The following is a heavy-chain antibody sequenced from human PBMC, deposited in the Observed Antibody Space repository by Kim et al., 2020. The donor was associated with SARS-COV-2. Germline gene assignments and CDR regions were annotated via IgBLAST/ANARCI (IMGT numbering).Heavy chain of an antibody. CDR1: GFTFSSYA. CDR2: ISYDGSNK. J-gene: IGHJ6*02. V-gene: IGHV3-30*04. Sequence: GGSLRLFCAASGFTFSSYAMHWVRQAPGKGLEWVAVISYDGSNKYYADSVKGRFTISRDNSKNTLYLQMNSLRAEDTAVYYCAREMGRLWFGEFPYYGMDVWGQGTTVTVSS. CDR3: AREMGRLWFGEFPYYGMDV. D-gene: IGHD3-10*01.